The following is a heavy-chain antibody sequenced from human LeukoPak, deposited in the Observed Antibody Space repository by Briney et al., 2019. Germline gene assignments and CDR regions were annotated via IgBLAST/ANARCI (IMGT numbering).Heavy chain of an antibody. D-gene: IGHD5-24*01. CDR1: EFTFSNYG. Sequence: GGSLRLSCAASEFTFSNYGMHWVRQAPGKGLELVAGISSDGSEEYYADSVEGRFTISRDNPKNTLYLQMNSLRAEDTAVYYCARDRDYWGQGTLVTVSS. CDR2: ISSDGSEE. V-gene: IGHV3-30*03. J-gene: IGHJ4*02. CDR3: ARDRDY.